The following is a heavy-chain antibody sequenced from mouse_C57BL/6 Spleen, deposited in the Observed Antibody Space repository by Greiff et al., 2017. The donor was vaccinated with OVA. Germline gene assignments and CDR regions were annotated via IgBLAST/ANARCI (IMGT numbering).Heavy chain of an antibody. V-gene: IGHV1-26*01. CDR2: INPNNGGT. CDR1: GYTFTDYY. CDR3: ARYYGSSSHWYFDV. J-gene: IGHJ1*03. D-gene: IGHD1-1*01. Sequence: VQLQQSGPELVKPGASVKISCKASGYTFTDYYMNWVKQSHGKSLEWIGDINPNNGGTSYNQKFKGKATLTVDKSSSTAYMELRSLTSEDSAVYYCARYYGSSSHWYFDVWGTGTTVTVSS.